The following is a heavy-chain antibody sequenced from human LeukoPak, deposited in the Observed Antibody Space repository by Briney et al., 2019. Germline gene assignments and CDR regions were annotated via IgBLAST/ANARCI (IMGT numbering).Heavy chain of an antibody. Sequence: GGSLRLSCAASGFSFSAYDMSWVRQAPGKGLEWVSAISASGGSTYTADSVKGRITISRDNSKSTLYLEVNSLRADDTAVYYCAKDASSGTYYDYWGRGTLVTVSS. CDR1: GFSFSAYD. CDR3: AKDASSGTYYDY. V-gene: IGHV3-23*01. CDR2: ISASGGST. D-gene: IGHD1-26*01. J-gene: IGHJ4*02.